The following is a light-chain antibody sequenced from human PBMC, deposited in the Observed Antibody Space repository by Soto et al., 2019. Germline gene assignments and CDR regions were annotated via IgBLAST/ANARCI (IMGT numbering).Light chain of an antibody. CDR2: DAS. J-gene: IGKJ2*01. Sequence: DIQMTQFPSTLSASVGDRVTITCRASQSIRNWLAWYQQKPGKAPKLLIYDASTLERGVPSRLSGSGSGTEFTLSISSLQPDDFATYYCQQYDSSSGYTFGQGTKLEIK. CDR1: QSIRNW. V-gene: IGKV1-5*01. CDR3: QQYDSSSGYT.